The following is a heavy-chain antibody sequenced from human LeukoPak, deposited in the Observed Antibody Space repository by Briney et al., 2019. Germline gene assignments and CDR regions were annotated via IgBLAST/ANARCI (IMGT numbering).Heavy chain of an antibody. CDR2: IYYSGST. Sequence: PSETLSLTCTVSGGSISSSGYYWGWIRQPPGKGLEWIGSIYYSGSTYYNPSLKSRVTISVDTSKNQFSLKLSSVTAADTAVYYCARGWFTVRKSSLQIEETHGSVRDYWGQGTLVTVSS. V-gene: IGHV4-39*07. D-gene: IGHD5-24*01. CDR3: ARGWFTVRKSSLQIEETHGSVRDY. J-gene: IGHJ4*02. CDR1: GGSISSSGYY.